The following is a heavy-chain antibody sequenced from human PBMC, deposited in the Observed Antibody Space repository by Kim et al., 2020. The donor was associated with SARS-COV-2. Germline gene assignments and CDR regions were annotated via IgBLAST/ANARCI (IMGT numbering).Heavy chain of an antibody. Sequence: SETLSLTCTVSGGSISSSSYYWGWIRQPPGKGLEWIGSIYYSGSTYYNPSLKSRVTISVDTSKNQFSLKLSSVTAADTAVYYCARESSSSGGYYGMDVWG. D-gene: IGHD6-6*01. CDR2: IYYSGST. CDR1: GGSISSSSYY. J-gene: IGHJ6*01. V-gene: IGHV4-39*07. CDR3: ARESSSSGGYYGMDV.